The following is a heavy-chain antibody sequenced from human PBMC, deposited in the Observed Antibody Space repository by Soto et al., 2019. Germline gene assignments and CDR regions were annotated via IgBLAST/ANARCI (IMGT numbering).Heavy chain of an antibody. Sequence: GESLKISCKGSGYSFTSYWIGWVRQMPGKGLEWMGTIYPGDSDTRYSPSFQGQVTISADKSISTAYLQWSSLKASDTAMYYCARRITIFGVEMWGMDVWGQGTTVTVSS. V-gene: IGHV5-51*01. CDR3: ARRITIFGVEMWGMDV. CDR2: IYPGDSDT. J-gene: IGHJ6*02. CDR1: GYSFTSYW. D-gene: IGHD3-3*01.